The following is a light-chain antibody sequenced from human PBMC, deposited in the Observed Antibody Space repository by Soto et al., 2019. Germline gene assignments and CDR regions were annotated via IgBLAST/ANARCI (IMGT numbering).Light chain of an antibody. V-gene: IGKV1-5*03. CDR2: KAS. CDR1: QSISSW. J-gene: IGKJ1*01. CDR3: QQYTIYLWT. Sequence: DIQLTQSAATLSVSVGDRVTINCRASQSISSWLAWYQQKPGKAPKLLIYKASSLESGVPSRISGSGSGTEFTLTISSLQPDDFATYYCQQYTIYLWTFGQGTKVAIK.